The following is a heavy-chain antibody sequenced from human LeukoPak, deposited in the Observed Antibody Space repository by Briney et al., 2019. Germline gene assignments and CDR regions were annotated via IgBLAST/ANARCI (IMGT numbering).Heavy chain of an antibody. J-gene: IGHJ3*02. CDR3: ARGYSSSWPDAFDI. Sequence: ASVKVSCKASGYTFTSYGISWVRQAPGQGLEWMGWISAYNGNTNYAQKLQGRVTITTDTSTSTAYMELRSLRSDDTAVYYCARGYSSSWPDAFDIWGQGTMVTVSS. CDR1: GYTFTSYG. V-gene: IGHV1-18*01. CDR2: ISAYNGNT. D-gene: IGHD6-13*01.